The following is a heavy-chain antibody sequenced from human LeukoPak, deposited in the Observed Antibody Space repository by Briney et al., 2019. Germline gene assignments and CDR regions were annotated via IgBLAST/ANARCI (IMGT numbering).Heavy chain of an antibody. V-gene: IGHV3-53*01. D-gene: IGHD4/OR15-4a*01. J-gene: IGHJ3*02. CDR1: GFTVSSNY. CDR2: IYSSGST. CDR3: ARAIPLTIDAFDI. Sequence: PGGSLRLSCAASGFTVSSNYMSWVRQAPGKGLEWVSVIYSSGSTYYADSVKGRFTLSRDNSKNTLHLQMNSLRAEDTAVYYCARAIPLTIDAFDIWGQGTMVTVSS.